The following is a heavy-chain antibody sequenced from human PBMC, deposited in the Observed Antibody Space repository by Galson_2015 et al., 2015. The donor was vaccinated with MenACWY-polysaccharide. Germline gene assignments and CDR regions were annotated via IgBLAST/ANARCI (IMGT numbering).Heavy chain of an antibody. V-gene: IGHV1-18*01. CDR2: ISSYNGNT. CDR1: GYTFTSYG. J-gene: IGHJ3*01. CDR3: ARETYRPFWVPVYHDAFDV. Sequence: SVKVSCKASGYTFTSYGISWVRQAPGQGLDWMGWISSYNGNTNYAQKLQGRVTFTVDKSASTAYLELRSLISDDTAVYYCARETYRPFWVPVYHDAFDVWGQGTMVTVSS. D-gene: IGHD3-16*01.